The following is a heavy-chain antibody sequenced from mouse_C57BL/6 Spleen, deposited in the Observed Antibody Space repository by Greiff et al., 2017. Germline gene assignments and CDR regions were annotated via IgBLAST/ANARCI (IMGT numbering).Heavy chain of an antibody. CDR1: GYTFTSYW. CDR2: IYPSDSET. J-gene: IGHJ4*01. V-gene: IGHV1-61*01. Sequence: QVQLQQPGAELVRPGSSVKLSCKASGYTFTSYWMDWVKQRPGQGLEWIGNIYPSDSETHYNQKFKDKATLTVDKSSSTAYMQLSSLTSEDSAVYYCARRQGPYAMDYWGQGTSVTVSS. D-gene: IGHD3-3*01. CDR3: ARRQGPYAMDY.